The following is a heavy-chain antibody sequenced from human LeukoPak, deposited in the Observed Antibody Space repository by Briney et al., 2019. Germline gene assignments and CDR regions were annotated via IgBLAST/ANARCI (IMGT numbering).Heavy chain of an antibody. Sequence: PGGSLRLSCAASGFTFSSFAMSWVRQAPGKGLEWVSAISGSRGSTYYADSVKGRFTISRDNSKNTLYLQMNSLRAEDTAVYYCAKYGGITMVGGLIQHLDYWGQGTLVTVSS. CDR1: GFTFSSFA. V-gene: IGHV3-23*01. J-gene: IGHJ4*02. CDR3: AKYGGITMVGGLIQHLDY. D-gene: IGHD3-10*01. CDR2: ISGSRGST.